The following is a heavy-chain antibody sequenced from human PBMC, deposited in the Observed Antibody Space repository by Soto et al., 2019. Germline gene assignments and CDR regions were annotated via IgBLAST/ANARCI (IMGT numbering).Heavy chain of an antibody. CDR1: GGSISSGGYY. D-gene: IGHD3-9*01. V-gene: IGHV4-30-4*08. CDR3: ASTYFAVQAYDY. CDR2: IYYSGST. Sequence: SETLSLTCTVSGGSISSGGYYWSWIRQHPGKGLEWIGYIYYSGSTYYNPSLKSRVTISVDTSKNQFSLKLSSVTAADMAVYYCASTYFAVQAYDYWGQGTLVTVSS. J-gene: IGHJ4*02.